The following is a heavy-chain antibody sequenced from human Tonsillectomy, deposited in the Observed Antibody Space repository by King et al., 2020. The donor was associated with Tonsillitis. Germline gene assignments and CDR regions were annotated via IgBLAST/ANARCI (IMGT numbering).Heavy chain of an antibody. CDR1: GGSFSGYY. J-gene: IGHJ4*02. D-gene: IGHD5-24*01. CDR2: IKHSGST. CDR3: ARVGDGYPYYFDY. V-gene: IGHV4-34*01. Sequence: VQLQQWGAGLLKPSETLSLTCAVYGGSFSGYYWSWIRQPPGKGLEWIGEIKHSGSTTYNPYLKSRVTISVDTSKNQFSLKLSSVTAADTAVYYCARVGDGYPYYFDYWGQGTLVTVSS.